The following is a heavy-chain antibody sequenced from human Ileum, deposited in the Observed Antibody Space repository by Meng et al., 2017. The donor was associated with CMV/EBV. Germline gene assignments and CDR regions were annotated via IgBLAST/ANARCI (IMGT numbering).Heavy chain of an antibody. CDR3: ARHRYSSAYSSFDF. D-gene: IGHD3-22*01. V-gene: IGHV4-39*01. CDR1: GDSISSGSHF. J-gene: IGHJ4*02. Sequence: SGDSISSGSHFWGCIRQPPGKGLEWIGNISYSGNTYYKPSLKSRLTISVDTPKNQFSLKLSSVTAADTAVYYCARHRYSSAYSSFDFWGRGTLVTVSS. CDR2: ISYSGNT.